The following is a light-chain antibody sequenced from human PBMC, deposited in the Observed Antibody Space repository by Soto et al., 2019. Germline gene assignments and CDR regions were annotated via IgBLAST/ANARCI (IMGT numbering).Light chain of an antibody. J-gene: IGLJ2*01. CDR2: SNN. CDR1: SSNIGSNT. CDR3: ATWDDSLNGLV. V-gene: IGLV1-44*01. Sequence: QSVLTQPPSASGTPGQRVTISCSGSSSNIGSNTVNWYQQFPGTAPKLLIYSNNQRPSGVPARFSGSKSGTSASLAISGLQSEDEADYYCATWDDSLNGLVFGGGTKVTVL.